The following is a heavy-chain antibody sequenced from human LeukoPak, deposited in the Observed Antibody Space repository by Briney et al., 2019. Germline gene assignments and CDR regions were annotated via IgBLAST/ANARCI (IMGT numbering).Heavy chain of an antibody. V-gene: IGHV4-34*01. CDR2: INHSGST. J-gene: IGHJ4*02. CDR1: GGSFSGYY. CDR3: ARDNDSSGYYFDY. D-gene: IGHD3-22*01. Sequence: PSETLSLTCAVYGGSFSGYYWSWIRQPPGKGLEWIGEINHSGSTNYNPSLKSRVTISVDTSKNQFSLKLSSVTAADTAVYYCARDNDSSGYYFDYWGQGTLVTVSS.